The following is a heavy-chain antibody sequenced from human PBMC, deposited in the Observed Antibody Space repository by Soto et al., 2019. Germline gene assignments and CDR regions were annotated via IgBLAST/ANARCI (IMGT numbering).Heavy chain of an antibody. Sequence: EVQLVESGGGLVQPGGSLRLSCSASGFTFSSYDMQWFRQGTGKGLEWVSAIGTTGDTYYAGSVKGRFTISRENAKNSLYLQMNSLRAGDTAIYFCARAIGPTLFDYWGQGTLVTVSS. J-gene: IGHJ4*02. CDR2: IGTTGDT. V-gene: IGHV3-13*04. CDR1: GFTFSSYD. CDR3: ARAIGPTLFDY. D-gene: IGHD3-22*01.